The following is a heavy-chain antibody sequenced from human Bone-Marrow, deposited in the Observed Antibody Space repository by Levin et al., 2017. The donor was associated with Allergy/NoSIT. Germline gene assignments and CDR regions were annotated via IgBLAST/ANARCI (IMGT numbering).Heavy chain of an antibody. J-gene: IGHJ4*02. CDR3: VRDAEGFDF. Sequence: ASVKVSCKASGYTFTNYNIIWVRQAPGQDLEWMGWIRTYNGDTKYPQKIQGRVTLTSDTSTTTAFMELTSITPDDTAVYFCVRDAEGFDFWGQGTLVTVSS. CDR2: IRTYNGDT. V-gene: IGHV1-18*01. CDR1: GYTFTNYN.